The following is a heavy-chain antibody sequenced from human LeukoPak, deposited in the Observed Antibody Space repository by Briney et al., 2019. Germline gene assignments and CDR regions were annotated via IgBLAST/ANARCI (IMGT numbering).Heavy chain of an antibody. Sequence: ASVKVSCKASGYTFTSYDINWVRQATGQGPEWMGWMNPNSGNTGYAQKFQGRVTMTRNTSISTAYMELSSLRSEDTAVYYCARDTMIRNWFDPWGQGTLVTVSS. D-gene: IGHD3-22*01. V-gene: IGHV1-8*01. CDR1: GYTFTSYD. CDR3: ARDTMIRNWFDP. CDR2: MNPNSGNT. J-gene: IGHJ5*02.